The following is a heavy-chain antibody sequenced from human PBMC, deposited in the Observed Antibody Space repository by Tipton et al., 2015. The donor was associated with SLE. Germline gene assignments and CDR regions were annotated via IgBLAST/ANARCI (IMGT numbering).Heavy chain of an antibody. D-gene: IGHD6-13*01. CDR1: GGSISSHY. J-gene: IGHJ2*01. CDR3: ARGGYSSSWYHWYFDL. V-gene: IGHV4-59*11. CDR2: IYYSGST. Sequence: TLSLTCTVSGGSISSHYWSWIRQPPGKGLEWIGYIYYSGSTNYNPSLKSRVTISVDTSKNQFSLKLSSVTAADTAVYYCARGGYSSSWYHWYFDLWGRGTLVTVSS.